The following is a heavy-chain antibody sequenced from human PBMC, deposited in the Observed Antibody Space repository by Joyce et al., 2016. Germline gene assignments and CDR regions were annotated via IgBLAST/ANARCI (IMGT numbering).Heavy chain of an antibody. D-gene: IGHD3-10*01. CDR1: GFTSFTSAW. Sequence: EVQLVESGGGLVKPGGSLRLSCAASGFTSFTSAWMNWVRQTPGKGLEWVDRIKGKADGAAVDYVAPVRDRFIISRDNSKATLYLEMNSLKIDDTGVYYCAALGSLDYWGQGIQVTVSS. CDR2: IKGKADGAAV. V-gene: IGHV3-15*01. CDR3: AALGSLDY. J-gene: IGHJ4*02.